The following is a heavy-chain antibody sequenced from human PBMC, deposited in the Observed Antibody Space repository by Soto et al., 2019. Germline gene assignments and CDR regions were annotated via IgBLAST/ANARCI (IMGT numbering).Heavy chain of an antibody. Sequence: SETLSLTCTVSGGSISSGDYYWSWIRQPPGKGLEWIGYIYYSGSTYYNPSLKSRVTISVDTSKNQFSLKLSSVTAADTAVYYCARGITMVRVPGFDPWGQGTLVTVPQ. CDR2: IYYSGST. J-gene: IGHJ5*02. V-gene: IGHV4-30-4*01. CDR1: GGSISSGDYY. D-gene: IGHD3-10*01. CDR3: ARGITMVRVPGFDP.